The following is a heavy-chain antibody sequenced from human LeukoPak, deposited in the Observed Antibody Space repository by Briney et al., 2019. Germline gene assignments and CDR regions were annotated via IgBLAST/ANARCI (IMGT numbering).Heavy chain of an antibody. CDR1: GYTFTGYY. V-gene: IGHV1-2*02. CDR2: INPNSGGT. CDR3: ARVGSSSWLNWFDP. Sequence: GASVKVSCTASGYTFTGYYMHWVRQAPGQGLEWMGWINPNSGGTNYAQKFQGRVTMTRDTSINTAYMELSRLTSDDTAVYYCARVGSSSWLNWFDPWGQGILVTVSS. D-gene: IGHD6-13*01. J-gene: IGHJ5*02.